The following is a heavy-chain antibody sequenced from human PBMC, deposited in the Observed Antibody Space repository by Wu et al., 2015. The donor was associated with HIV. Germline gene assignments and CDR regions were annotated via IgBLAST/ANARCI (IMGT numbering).Heavy chain of an antibody. V-gene: IGHV1-18*01. J-gene: IGHJ4*02. Sequence: QVQLVQSGAEVKKPGSSVKVSCKASGYTFTSYGISWVRQAPGQGLEWMGWISAYNGNTNYAQKFQGRVTITADESTSTAYMELSSLRSEDTAVYYCARAGSSSWLYYFDYWGQGTLVTVSS. CDR3: ARAGSSSWLYYFDY. CDR1: GYTFTSYG. D-gene: IGHD6-13*01. CDR2: ISAYNGNT.